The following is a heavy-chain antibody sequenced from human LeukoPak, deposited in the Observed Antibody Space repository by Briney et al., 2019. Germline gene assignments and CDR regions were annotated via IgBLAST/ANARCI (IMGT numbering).Heavy chain of an antibody. CDR3: ARESGTTETSCFDY. CDR1: GFTVSSNY. V-gene: IGHV3-66*01. CDR2: IYSGGST. D-gene: IGHD1-1*01. J-gene: IGHJ4*02. Sequence: GGSLRLSCAASGFTVSSNYMSWVRQAPGKGLEWVSVIYSGGSTYYADSVKGRFTISRDNSKNTLYLQMNSLRAEDTAVYYCARESGTTETSCFDYWGQGTLVTVSP.